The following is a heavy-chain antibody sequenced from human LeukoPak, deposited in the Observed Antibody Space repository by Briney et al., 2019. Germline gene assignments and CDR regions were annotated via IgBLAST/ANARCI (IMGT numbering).Heavy chain of an antibody. CDR1: AHCFASYW. D-gene: IGHD3-22*01. V-gene: IGHV5-51*03. Sequence: GESMKISCKGSAHCFASYWIGWVRQMPGKVMESRGAIYPGDSDTRYSPSFQGQVTISADKSISTAYLQWSSLKASDTAMYYCARGSYYYDSSGYSDWGQGTLVTVSS. CDR2: IYPGDSDT. J-gene: IGHJ4*02. CDR3: ARGSYYYDSSGYSD.